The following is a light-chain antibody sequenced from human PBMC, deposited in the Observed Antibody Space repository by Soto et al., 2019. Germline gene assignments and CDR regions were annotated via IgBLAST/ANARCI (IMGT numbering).Light chain of an antibody. CDR2: EVS. CDR1: NSDVGGYSS. V-gene: IGLV2-8*01. J-gene: IGLJ2*01. CDR3: SSYAGSNNLV. Sequence: QSALTQPPSASGSPGQSVTNSCTGTNSDVGGYSSVSWHQQHPGKAPKLMIYEVSKRPSGVPDRFSGSKSGNTASLNVSGLQAEDEADYYCSSYAGSNNLVFGGGTKLTVL.